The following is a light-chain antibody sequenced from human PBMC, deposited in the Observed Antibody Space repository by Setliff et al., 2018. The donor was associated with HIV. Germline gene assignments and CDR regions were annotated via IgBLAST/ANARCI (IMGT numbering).Light chain of an antibody. CDR2: EVT. CDR1: SSDVGVYNY. Sequence: QSALTQPPSASGSPGQSVTISCTGTSSDVGVYNYVSWYQQHPGKVPKLIIFEVTKRPSGVPDRFSAAKSGNSASLTVSGLQAEDEADYYCCSYASGTIFVFGGGTKVPS. J-gene: IGLJ2*01. V-gene: IGLV2-8*01. CDR3: CSYASGTIFV.